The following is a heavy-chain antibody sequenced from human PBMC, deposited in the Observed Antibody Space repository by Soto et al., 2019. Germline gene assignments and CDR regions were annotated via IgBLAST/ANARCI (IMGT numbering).Heavy chain of an antibody. J-gene: IGHJ4*02. V-gene: IGHV3-30*03. Sequence: GGSLRLSCAASGFTFSSYGMHWVRQAPGKGLECVAVISYPGSNKYYVDSVKGRFTISRDNAKNTLYLQLSSLRPEDTAVYYCARDFGYWGQGTLVTVSS. CDR2: ISYPGSNK. CDR3: ARDFGY. CDR1: GFTFSSYG.